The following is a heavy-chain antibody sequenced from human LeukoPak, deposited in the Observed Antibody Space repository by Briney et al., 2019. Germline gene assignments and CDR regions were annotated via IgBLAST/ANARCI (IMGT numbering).Heavy chain of an antibody. CDR3: ANGGSSWRY. V-gene: IGHV3-23*01. CDR1: GFTFSSYA. Sequence: GGSLRLSCAASGFTFSSYAMSWVRPAPGKWLEWVSAISGSGGSTYYADSVKGRFTISRDNSKNTLYLQMNSLRAEDTAVYYCANGGSSWRYWCQGTLVTVTS. J-gene: IGHJ4*02. CDR2: ISGSGGST. D-gene: IGHD6-13*01.